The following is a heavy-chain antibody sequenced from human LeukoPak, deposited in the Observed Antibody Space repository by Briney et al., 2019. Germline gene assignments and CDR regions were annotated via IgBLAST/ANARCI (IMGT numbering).Heavy chain of an antibody. D-gene: IGHD2-15*01. Sequence: GASVKVSCKASGYTFTSYDINWVRQATGQGLEWMGWIIPILGIANYAQKFQGRVTITADKSTSTAYMELSSLRSEDTAVYYCARDLKPSDCSGGSCYSLAFDYWGQGTLVTVSS. CDR2: IIPILGIA. CDR1: GYTFTSYD. CDR3: ARDLKPSDCSGGSCYSLAFDY. V-gene: IGHV1-69*10. J-gene: IGHJ4*02.